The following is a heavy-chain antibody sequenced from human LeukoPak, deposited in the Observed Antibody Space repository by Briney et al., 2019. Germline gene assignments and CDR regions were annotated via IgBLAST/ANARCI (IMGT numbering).Heavy chain of an antibody. CDR1: GGSISSGGYY. Sequence: SETLSLTCTVSGGSISSGGYYWSWIRQHPGKGLEWIGYIYYSGSTYYNPSLKSRVTISVDTSKNQFSLKLGSVTAADTAVYYCARVPGGYYYDFWSGYYNWFDPWGQGTLVTVSS. D-gene: IGHD3-3*01. CDR3: ARVPGGYYYDFWSGYYNWFDP. J-gene: IGHJ5*02. CDR2: IYYSGST. V-gene: IGHV4-31*03.